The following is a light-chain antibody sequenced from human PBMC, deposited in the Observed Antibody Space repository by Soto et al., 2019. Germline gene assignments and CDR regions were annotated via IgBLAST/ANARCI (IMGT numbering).Light chain of an antibody. Sequence: QSVLTQPPSVSGAPGQRVTISCTGSSSNIGAGYDVHWYQQLPGTAPKLIISDLYRRPSGVPDRFSASKSGNTASLTISGLQAEDEADYYCCSYAGAYTYVFGTGTKLTVL. V-gene: IGLV1-40*01. CDR2: DLY. CDR1: SSNIGAGYD. J-gene: IGLJ1*01. CDR3: CSYAGAYTYV.